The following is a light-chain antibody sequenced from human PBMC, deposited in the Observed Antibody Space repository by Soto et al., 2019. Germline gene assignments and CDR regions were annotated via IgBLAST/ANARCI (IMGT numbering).Light chain of an antibody. V-gene: IGKV1-33*01. J-gene: IGKJ5*01. CDR2: DAS. CDR1: QDISNY. CDR3: QQYNNWPPIT. Sequence: DIQMTQSPSSLSASVGDRFTITCHASQDISNYLNWYQQKPGKAPKVLIYDASNLGTGVPSRFSGSGSGTEFTLTIRSLQSEDFAVYFCQQYNNWPPITCGQGTRREIK.